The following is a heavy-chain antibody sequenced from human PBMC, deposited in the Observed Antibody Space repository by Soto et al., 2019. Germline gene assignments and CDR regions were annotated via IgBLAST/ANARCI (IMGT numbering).Heavy chain of an antibody. J-gene: IGHJ6*02. CDR2: LYSSRDT. Sequence: SETLSLTCSVSGGSISRNSYSWGWIRQPPGKGLEWIGTLYSSRDTYYNPSLKSRVTISADTSQNQFSLDLTSVTATDTAVYFCARHPGYCSGGSCNGQYSLDVWGQGTTVT. D-gene: IGHD2-15*01. CDR1: GGSISRNSYS. CDR3: ARHPGYCSGGSCNGQYSLDV. V-gene: IGHV4-39*01.